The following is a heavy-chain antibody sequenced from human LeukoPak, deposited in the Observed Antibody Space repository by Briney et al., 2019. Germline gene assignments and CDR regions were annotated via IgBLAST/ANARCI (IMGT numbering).Heavy chain of an antibody. D-gene: IGHD6-19*01. CDR3: ARDKGIAVAGDYYYGMDV. V-gene: IGHV4-4*07. CDR1: GGSFSGYY. Sequence: PSETLSLTCAVYGGSFSGYYWSWIRQPAGKGLEWIGRIYTSGSTNYNPSLKSRVTMSVDTSKNQFSLKLSSVTAADTAVYYCARDKGIAVAGDYYYGMDVWGQGTTVTVSS. J-gene: IGHJ6*02. CDR2: IYTSGST.